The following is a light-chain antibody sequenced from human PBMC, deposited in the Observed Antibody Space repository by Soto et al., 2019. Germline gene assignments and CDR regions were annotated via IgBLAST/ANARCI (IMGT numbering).Light chain of an antibody. J-gene: IGKJ4*01. CDR1: QSVSSSY. CDR2: GAS. Sequence: EIVLTQSPGTLSLSPGERATLSCRASQSVSSSYLAWYQQKPGQAPRLLIYGASSRATGIPDRFSGSGSGTDFTLTISRLEPEDFEVYFCQQYVNSPLTLGGGTKVDIK. V-gene: IGKV3-20*01. CDR3: QQYVNSPLT.